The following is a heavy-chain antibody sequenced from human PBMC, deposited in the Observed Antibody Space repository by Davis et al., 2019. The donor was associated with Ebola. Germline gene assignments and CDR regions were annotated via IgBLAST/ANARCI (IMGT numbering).Heavy chain of an antibody. D-gene: IGHD2-2*01. CDR2: INPNSGGT. Sequence: ASVKVSCKASGGTFSSYAISWVRQAPGQGLEWMGWINPNSGGTNYAQKFQGWVTMTRDTSISTAYMELSRLRSDDTAVYYCARDRTKGYCSSTSCPGDAFDIWGQGTMVTVSS. CDR1: GGTFSSYA. J-gene: IGHJ3*02. V-gene: IGHV1-2*04. CDR3: ARDRTKGYCSSTSCPGDAFDI.